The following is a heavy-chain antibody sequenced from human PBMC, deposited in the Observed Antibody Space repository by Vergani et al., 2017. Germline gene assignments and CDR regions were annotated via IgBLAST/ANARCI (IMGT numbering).Heavy chain of an antibody. CDR3: ARFRTTAPGGVFYYYYMDV. J-gene: IGHJ6*03. Sequence: QVQLVQSGAEVKKPGSSVKVSCKASGGTFSSYAISWVRQAPGQGLEWMGGIIPIFGTANYAQKFQGRVTITADESTSTAYMELSSLRSEDTAVYYCARFRTTAPGGVFYYYYMDVWGKGTTVTVSS. D-gene: IGHD2-8*01. V-gene: IGHV1-69*01. CDR2: IIPIFGTA. CDR1: GGTFSSYA.